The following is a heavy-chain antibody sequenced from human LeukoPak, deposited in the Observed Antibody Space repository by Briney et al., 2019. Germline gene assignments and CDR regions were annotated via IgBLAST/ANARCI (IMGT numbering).Heavy chain of an antibody. CDR3: ARDQGGWTTNYFDY. V-gene: IGHV4-59*01. CDR2: IYYSGST. Sequence: SKTLSLTCTVSGGSISSYYWSWIRQPPGKGLEWIGYIYYSGSTNYNPSLKSRVTISVDTSKNQFSLKLSSVTAADTAVYYCARDQGGWTTNYFDYWGQGTLVTVSS. CDR1: GGSISSYY. J-gene: IGHJ4*02. D-gene: IGHD6-19*01.